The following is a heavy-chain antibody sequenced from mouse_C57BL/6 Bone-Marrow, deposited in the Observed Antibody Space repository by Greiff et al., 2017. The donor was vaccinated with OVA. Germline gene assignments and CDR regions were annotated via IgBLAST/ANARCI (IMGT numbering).Heavy chain of an antibody. CDR2: IWSGGST. Sequence: VKLQESGPGLVQPSQSLSITCTVSGFSLTSYGVHWVRQSPGKGLEWLGVIWSGGSTDYNAAFISRLSISKDNSKSQVFFKMNSLQADDTAIYYCARFRNYGWYFDVWGTGTTVTVSS. J-gene: IGHJ1*03. CDR3: ARFRNYGWYFDV. D-gene: IGHD2-1*01. V-gene: IGHV2-2*01. CDR1: GFSLTSYG.